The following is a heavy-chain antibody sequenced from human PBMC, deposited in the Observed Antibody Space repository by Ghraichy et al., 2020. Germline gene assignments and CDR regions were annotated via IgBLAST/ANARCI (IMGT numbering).Heavy chain of an antibody. D-gene: IGHD6-13*01. J-gene: IGHJ6*03. CDR2: IYYTGNT. CDR3: ARDRRQHLADYYYMDV. V-gene: IGHV4-39*02. CDR1: GGSISSSDYY. Sequence: SETLSLTCTVSGGSISSSDYYWALIRQPPGKGLEWIANIYYTGNTYYNPSLKSRVTISIDTSKNQFSLKLSSVTAADTAVYFCARDRRQHLADYYYMDVWGKGTTVTVSS.